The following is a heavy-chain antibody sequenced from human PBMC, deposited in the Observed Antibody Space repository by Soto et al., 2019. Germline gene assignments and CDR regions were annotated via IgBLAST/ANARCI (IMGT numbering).Heavy chain of an antibody. Sequence: QVQLAQSAAEVKKPGASVKVSCKASGYNFSDYYIHWVRQAPGQGLEWLGWVSPKSGGTNYAQKLKGRVTMTRDTSSNTVYMDLSGLKSDDTAVFYCAREISGGGTLNWFDPWGQGTLVTVSS. CDR1: GYNFSDYY. CDR2: VSPKSGGT. CDR3: AREISGGGTLNWFDP. D-gene: IGHD2-8*02. J-gene: IGHJ5*02. V-gene: IGHV1-2*02.